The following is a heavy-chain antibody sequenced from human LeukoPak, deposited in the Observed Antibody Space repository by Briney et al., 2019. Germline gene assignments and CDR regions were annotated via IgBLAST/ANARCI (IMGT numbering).Heavy chain of an antibody. CDR3: ASYDSSGYYVDY. CDR2: IYYSGST. D-gene: IGHD3-22*01. Sequence: SQTLSLTCTVSGDSISSGDYYWGWIRQPPGKGLEWIGSIYYSGSTYYNPSLKSRVTISVDTSKNQFSLKLSSVTAADTAVYYCASYDSSGYYVDYWGQGTLVTVSS. V-gene: IGHV4-39*07. J-gene: IGHJ4*02. CDR1: GDSISSGDYY.